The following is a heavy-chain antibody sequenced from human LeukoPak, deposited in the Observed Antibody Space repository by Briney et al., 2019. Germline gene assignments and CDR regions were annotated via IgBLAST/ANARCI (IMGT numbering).Heavy chain of an antibody. CDR2: ISSSSSTI. J-gene: IGHJ4*02. D-gene: IGHD6-13*01. V-gene: IGHV3-48*01. CDR3: AKSAGWQQLGRLDY. Sequence: GGSLRLSCAASGFTFSSYSMNWVRQAPGKGLEWVSYISSSSSTIYYADSVKGRFTISRDNSKNTLYLQMNSLRAEDTAVYYCAKSAGWQQLGRLDYWGQGTLVTVSS. CDR1: GFTFSSYS.